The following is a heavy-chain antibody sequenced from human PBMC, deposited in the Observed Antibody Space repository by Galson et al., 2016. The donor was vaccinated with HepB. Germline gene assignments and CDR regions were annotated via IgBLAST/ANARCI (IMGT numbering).Heavy chain of an antibody. CDR3: ARHFSGSY. J-gene: IGHJ4*02. CDR1: GFTFGSYA. Sequence: SLRLSCAASGFTFGSYAMHWVRQAPGKGLEWVATISDDGRKKDYADSVKGRFTISRDNAKNSLYLQMNSLRAEDTAMYFCARHFSGSYLGQGTLVTVSS. D-gene: IGHD3-22*01. V-gene: IGHV3-30*03. CDR2: ISDDGRKK.